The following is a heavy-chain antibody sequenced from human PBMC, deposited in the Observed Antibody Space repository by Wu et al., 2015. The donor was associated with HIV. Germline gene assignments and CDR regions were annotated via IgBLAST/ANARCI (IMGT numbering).Heavy chain of an antibody. J-gene: IGHJ4*02. CDR3: AKEALSRDGYKNYVKGQTGLL. CDR2: MNPNSGNT. CDR1: GYTFTTYD. V-gene: IGHV1-8*01. D-gene: IGHD5-24*01. Sequence: QVQLVQSGAEVKKPGASVKVSCKASGYTFTTYDINWVRQATGQGLEWMGWMNPNSGNTGYAQKFPGQSHHEPGINLHKHSLHGPEQPEILRTHGRVYCAKEALSRDGYKNYVKGQTGLLWGQGTLV.